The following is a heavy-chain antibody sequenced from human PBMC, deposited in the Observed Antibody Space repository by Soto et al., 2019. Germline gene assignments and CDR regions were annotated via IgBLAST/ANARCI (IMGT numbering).Heavy chain of an antibody. V-gene: IGHV3-23*01. CDR1: GFTFSSSA. CDR2: ISENGGSRGGT. J-gene: IGHJ3*02. CDR3: ASAKAVVVAALGI. Sequence: EVQLLESGGGLVQPGGSLRLSCTASGFTFSSSAMSWVRQAPGQGLEWVASISENGGSRGGTYYADSVKGRFTISRDNSKNTLYLQVDSLSGADTAVYYCASAKAVVVAALGIWGQGTMVTVSS. D-gene: IGHD2-15*01.